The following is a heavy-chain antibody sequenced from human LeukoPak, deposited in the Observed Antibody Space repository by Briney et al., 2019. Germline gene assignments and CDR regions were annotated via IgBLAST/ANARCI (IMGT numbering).Heavy chain of an antibody. CDR2: IWYDGTNK. CDR3: ARDRENQYFDY. D-gene: IGHD1-14*01. Sequence: GGSLRLSCEASGFTFSNYWMNWVRQAPGKGLEWVTTIWYDGTNKYYTDSVKGRFTISRDNSRHTLYLQMNSLRAEDTAVYYCARDRENQYFDYWGQGTLVTVSS. CDR1: GFTFSNYW. J-gene: IGHJ4*02. V-gene: IGHV3-33*08.